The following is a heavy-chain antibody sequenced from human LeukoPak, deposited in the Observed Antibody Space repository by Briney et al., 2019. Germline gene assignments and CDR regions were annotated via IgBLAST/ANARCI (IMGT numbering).Heavy chain of an antibody. CDR2: INPSGGST. J-gene: IGHJ6*02. CDR3: ARDEEDMTTVTTDYYGMDV. Sequence: GASVKVSCKASGYTFTSYYMHWVRQAPGQGLEWMGIINPSGGSTSYAQKFQGRVTMTRDTSISTAYMELSRLRSDDTAVYYCARDEEDMTTVTTDYYGMDVWGQGTTVTVSS. V-gene: IGHV1-46*01. CDR1: GYTFTSYY. D-gene: IGHD4-17*01.